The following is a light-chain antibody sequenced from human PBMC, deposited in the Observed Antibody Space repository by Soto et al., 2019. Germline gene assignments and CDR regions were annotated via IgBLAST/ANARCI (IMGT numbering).Light chain of an antibody. CDR2: SAS. Sequence: EIVLTESPATXAXXPXXXXXXXCRASQSVSSYLAWYQQKPGQAPRLLIYSASTRATGIPVRFSGSGSETDFTLTITRLEPEDFAVYYCQQYSSSRTFGQGTRWIS. J-gene: IGKJ1*01. CDR1: QSVSSY. CDR3: QQYSSSRT. V-gene: IGKV3-20*01.